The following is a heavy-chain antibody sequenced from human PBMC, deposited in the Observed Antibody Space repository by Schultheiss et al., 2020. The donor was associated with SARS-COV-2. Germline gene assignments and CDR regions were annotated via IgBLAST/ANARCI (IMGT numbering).Heavy chain of an antibody. CDR3: ARADDYGGNSLDH. CDR1: GFTFSTYT. Sequence: GGSLRLSCAASGFTFSTYTMNWVRQAPGKGLEWVSSISSRGTYIYYADSVRGRSTISRDKSKSTLYLQMNSLRVEDTAIYYCARADDYGGNSLDHWGQGTLVTVSS. D-gene: IGHD4-23*01. J-gene: IGHJ4*02. V-gene: IGHV3-21*04. CDR2: ISSRGTYI.